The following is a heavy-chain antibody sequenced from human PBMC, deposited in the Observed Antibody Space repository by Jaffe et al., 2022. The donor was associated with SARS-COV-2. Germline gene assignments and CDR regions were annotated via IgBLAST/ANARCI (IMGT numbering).Heavy chain of an antibody. Sequence: EVQLVESGGGLVQPGGSLRLSCAASGFTFSSYSMNWVRQAPGKGLEWVSYISSSSSTIYYADSVKGRFTISRDNAKNSLYLQMNSLRDEDTAVYYCAREPRHVPTVVTLFLHWYFDLWGRGTLVTVSS. CDR2: ISSSSSTI. D-gene: IGHD4-17*01. CDR1: GFTFSSYS. J-gene: IGHJ2*01. V-gene: IGHV3-48*02. CDR3: AREPRHVPTVVTLFLHWYFDL.